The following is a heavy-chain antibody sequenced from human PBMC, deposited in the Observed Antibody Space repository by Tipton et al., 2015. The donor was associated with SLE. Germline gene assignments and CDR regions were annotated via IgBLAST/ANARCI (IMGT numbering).Heavy chain of an antibody. CDR1: GGSISAYY. V-gene: IGHV4-59*07. J-gene: IGHJ3*02. CDR3: ARAAFNWNDRDALDI. Sequence: TLSLTCSVSGGSISAYYWSWIRQPPGKGLDWIGYVYYSGSTNYNPSLKSRVTISVDTSKNHFSLRLNSVTAADTAVYFCARAAFNWNDRDALDIWGQGTLVAVSS. D-gene: IGHD1-1*01. CDR2: VYYSGST.